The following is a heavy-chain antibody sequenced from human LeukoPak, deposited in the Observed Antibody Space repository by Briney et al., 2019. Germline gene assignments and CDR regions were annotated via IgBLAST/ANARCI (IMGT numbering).Heavy chain of an antibody. CDR2: IYYSGST. V-gene: IGHV4-39*07. J-gene: IGHJ5*02. D-gene: IGHD3-3*01. CDR1: GGSISSSSYY. CDR3: AKGVLTGYYDFWSGQNKEHNWFDP. Sequence: SQTLPLTCTVSGGSISSSSYYWGWIRHPPGKGLEWIGSIYYSGSTYYNPSLKSRVTISVDTSKNNFSPNLSSVTAADMAVYYWAKGVLTGYYDFWSGQNKEHNWFDPWGQGTLVTVSS.